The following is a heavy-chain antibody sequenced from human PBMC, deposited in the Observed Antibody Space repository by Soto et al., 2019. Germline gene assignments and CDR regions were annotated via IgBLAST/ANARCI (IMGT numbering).Heavy chain of an antibody. Sequence: PGGSLRLSCAASGFTFSSFTLTWVRQAPGKGLEWVSAIGRDGSGAYYADSVKGRFTISRDNSKNTLYLQMNSLRAEDTVVYYCAKDSPEAPAVGLIIDHWGQGTVVTVSS. CDR2: IGRDGSGA. D-gene: IGHD6-13*01. CDR3: AKDSPEAPAVGLIIDH. CDR1: GFTFSSFT. V-gene: IGHV3-23*01. J-gene: IGHJ4*02.